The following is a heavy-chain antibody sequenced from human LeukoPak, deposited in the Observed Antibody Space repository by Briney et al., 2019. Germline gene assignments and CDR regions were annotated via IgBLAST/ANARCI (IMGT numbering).Heavy chain of an antibody. J-gene: IGHJ4*02. D-gene: IGHD3-10*01. CDR2: ISGGDDTT. V-gene: IGHV3-23*01. Sequence: PGGSLRLSCAASGFIFSNYAMTWVRQGPGKGLEWVSTISGGDDTTTYADSVRGRFTISRDNSNNTLYLQMTSLRSDDTAVYYCAKDLSPPQVTLVRGLITPLDFWGQGTLVTVSS. CDR3: AKDLSPPQVTLVRGLITPLDF. CDR1: GFIFSNYA.